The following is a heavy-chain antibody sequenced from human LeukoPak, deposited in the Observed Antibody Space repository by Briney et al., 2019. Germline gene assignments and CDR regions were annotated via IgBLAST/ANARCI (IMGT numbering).Heavy chain of an antibody. D-gene: IGHD3-10*01. Sequence: GASVKVSCKASGYTFTSYGISWVRQAPGQGLEWMGWISAYNGNTNYAQKLQGRVTMTRDTSTSTVYMELSSLRSEDTAAYYCARGPRITLIRGGQWYYYMDVWGKGTTVTISS. CDR3: ARGPRITLIRGGQWYYYMDV. CDR2: ISAYNGNT. V-gene: IGHV1-18*01. J-gene: IGHJ6*03. CDR1: GYTFTSYG.